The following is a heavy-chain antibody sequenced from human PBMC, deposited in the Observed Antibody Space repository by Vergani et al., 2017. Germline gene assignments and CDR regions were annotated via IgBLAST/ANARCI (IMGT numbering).Heavy chain of an antibody. V-gene: IGHV3-30-3*01. D-gene: IGHD1-26*01. Sequence: VRLLESGGDLVQPGGSLRLSCAVSGFTFNNYALSWVRQAPGKGLEWVAVISYDGSNKYYADSVKGRFTISRDNSKNTLYLQMNSLRAEDTAVYYCAKDYEWEFPRPTGAFDIWGQGTMVTVSS. CDR2: ISYDGSNK. CDR1: GFTFNNYA. CDR3: AKDYEWEFPRPTGAFDI. J-gene: IGHJ3*02.